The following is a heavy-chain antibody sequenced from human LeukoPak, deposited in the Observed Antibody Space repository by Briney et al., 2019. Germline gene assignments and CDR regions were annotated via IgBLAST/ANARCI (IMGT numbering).Heavy chain of an antibody. V-gene: IGHV3-23*01. D-gene: IGHD6-19*01. CDR3: AKGREQWRVRWIDY. Sequence: GGSLRLSCAASGFTFSSYAMGWVRHAPGKGQEWVSAISGSGGSTYYADSEKGRFTISRDNSKNTLYLQMNSLRAEDTAVYYCAKGREQWRVRWIDYWGQRTLVTVSP. CDR2: ISGSGGST. J-gene: IGHJ4*02. CDR1: GFTFSSYA.